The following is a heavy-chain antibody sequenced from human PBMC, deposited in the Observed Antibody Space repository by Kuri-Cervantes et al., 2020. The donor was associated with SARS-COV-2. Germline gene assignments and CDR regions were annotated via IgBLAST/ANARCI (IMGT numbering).Heavy chain of an antibody. V-gene: IGHV4-39*07. J-gene: IGHJ6*03. CDR3: ARGVSSSSPLTSYYMDV. CDR1: GRSISSSSYY. CDR2: IYYSRST. D-gene: IGHD6-6*01. Sequence: SETLSLTCTFSGRSISSSSYYWGWIRQPPGKGLEWIGSIYYSRSTNYNPSLKSRVTISVDTSKNQFSLKLTSVTAADTAVYYCARGVSSSSPLTSYYMDVWGKGTTVTVSS.